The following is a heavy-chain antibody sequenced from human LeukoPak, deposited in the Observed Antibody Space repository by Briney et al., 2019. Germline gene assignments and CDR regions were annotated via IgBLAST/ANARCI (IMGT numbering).Heavy chain of an antibody. V-gene: IGHV1-2*02. D-gene: IGHD2-15*01. J-gene: IGHJ6*03. CDR3: ARRGYCSGGSCYEDYYYYMDV. Sequence: ASVKVSCKASGYTFTSYAMNWVRQAPGQGLEWMGWINPNSGGTNYAQKFQGRVTMTRDTSISTAYMELSRLRSDDTAVYYCARRGYCSGGSCYEDYYYYMDVWGKGTTVIVSS. CDR2: INPNSGGT. CDR1: GYTFTSYA.